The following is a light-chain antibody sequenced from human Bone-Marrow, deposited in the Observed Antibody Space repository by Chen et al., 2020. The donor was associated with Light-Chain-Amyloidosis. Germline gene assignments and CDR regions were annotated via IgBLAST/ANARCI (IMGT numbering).Light chain of an antibody. V-gene: IGLV2-23*01. J-gene: IGLJ2*01. CDR2: EDT. CDR1: TSDVGTYYL. Sequence: SALPQPASVSGSSGQSIPISCTGTTSDVGTYYLVSWYQQHPGKAPKLIIFEDTQRPSGVSTRFSTSKSVNTASLRIFRLQAEDEADYYCCSYAGSNTYVFGGGTKLTVL. CDR3: CSYAGSNTYV.